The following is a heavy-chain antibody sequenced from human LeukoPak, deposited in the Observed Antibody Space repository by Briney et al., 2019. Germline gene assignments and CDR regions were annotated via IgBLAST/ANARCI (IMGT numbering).Heavy chain of an antibody. V-gene: IGHV5-51*01. Sequence: GESLKISCKGSGYSFTSYWIGWVRQLPGKGLEWMGIIYPGDSDTRYSPSFQGQVTISADKSISTAYLQWSSLKASDTAMYYCARKGAYYDSSGHIDYWGQGTLVTVSS. D-gene: IGHD3-22*01. CDR2: IYPGDSDT. J-gene: IGHJ4*02. CDR1: GYSFTSYW. CDR3: ARKGAYYDSSGHIDY.